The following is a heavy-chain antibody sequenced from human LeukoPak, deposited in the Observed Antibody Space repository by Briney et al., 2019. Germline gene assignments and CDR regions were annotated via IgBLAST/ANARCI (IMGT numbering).Heavy chain of an antibody. Sequence: PSETLSLTCTVSGGSISSSSYYWGWIRQPPGKGLEWIGSMYYSGSTYYNPSLKSRVSISVDTSKNQFSLKLSSVTAADTAVYYCARDPTRSRRNNFDYWGQGTLVTVSS. D-gene: IGHD1-14*01. V-gene: IGHV4-39*07. J-gene: IGHJ4*02. CDR1: GGSISSSSYY. CDR3: ARDPTRSRRNNFDY. CDR2: MYYSGST.